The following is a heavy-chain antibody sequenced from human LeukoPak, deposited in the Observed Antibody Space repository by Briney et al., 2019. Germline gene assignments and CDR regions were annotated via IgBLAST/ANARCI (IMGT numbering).Heavy chain of an antibody. Sequence: GGSLRLSCAASGFTFSSSAMHWVRQPPGKGLEWVSYISSSDSTIYYADSVKGRFTISRDNAKNSLYLQMNSLRAEDTVVYYCARDYGGSSPFDYWGQGTLVTVSS. CDR1: GFTFSSSA. J-gene: IGHJ4*02. CDR2: ISSSDSTI. CDR3: ARDYGGSSPFDY. V-gene: IGHV3-48*03. D-gene: IGHD4-23*01.